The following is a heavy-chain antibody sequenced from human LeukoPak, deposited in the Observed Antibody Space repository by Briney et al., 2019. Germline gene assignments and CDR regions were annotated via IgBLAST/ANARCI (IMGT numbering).Heavy chain of an antibody. J-gene: IGHJ6*02. Sequence: ASVKVSCKASGGTFSSYAISWVRQAPGQGLEWMGGIIPIFGTANYAQKFQGRVTITADESTSTAYMELSSLRSEDTAVYYCATTDGDIVVVPAAMPGPHYYGMDVWGQGTTVTVSS. CDR1: GGTFSSYA. V-gene: IGHV1-69*13. CDR3: ATTDGDIVVVPAAMPGPHYYGMDV. D-gene: IGHD2-2*01. CDR2: IIPIFGTA.